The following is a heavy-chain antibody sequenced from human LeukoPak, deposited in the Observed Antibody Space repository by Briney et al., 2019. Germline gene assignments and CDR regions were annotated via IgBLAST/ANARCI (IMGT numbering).Heavy chain of an antibody. CDR2: IYTSGST. CDR1: GGSISSYY. J-gene: IGHJ4*02. CDR3: ARDRYGDFEDY. V-gene: IGHV4-4*07. Sequence: SETLSLTCTVSGGSISSYYWSWIRQPAGKGLEWIGRIYTSGSTNYNPSLKSRVTMSLDTSKNQFSLRLNSVTAADTAMYYCARDRYGDFEDYWGQGTLVTVSS. D-gene: IGHD4-17*01.